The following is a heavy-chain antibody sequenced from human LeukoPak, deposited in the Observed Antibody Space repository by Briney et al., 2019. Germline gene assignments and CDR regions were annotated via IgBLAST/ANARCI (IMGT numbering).Heavy chain of an antibody. J-gene: IGHJ4*02. D-gene: IGHD1-26*01. Sequence: PGGSLRLSCAASGFTFSSYTMQWVRQAPGKGLEYVSAISSNGGSTLYANSVKGRFTISRDNSKNTLYLQMGSLRAEDMAVYYCARVDLLGYDYWGQGTLVTVSS. CDR3: ARVDLLGYDY. CDR1: GFTFSSYT. V-gene: IGHV3-64*01. CDR2: ISSNGGST.